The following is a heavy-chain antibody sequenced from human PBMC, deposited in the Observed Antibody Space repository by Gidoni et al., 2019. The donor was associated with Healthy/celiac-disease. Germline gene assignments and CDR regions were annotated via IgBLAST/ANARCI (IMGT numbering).Heavy chain of an antibody. D-gene: IGHD2-2*01. CDR2: ISYDGSNK. CDR1: GFTFSSYS. V-gene: IGHV3-30-3*01. CDR3: ARAAVPAAIRYYYYYMDV. Sequence: QVKLVASGGGVVQPGRSLRLSCAASGFTFSSYSMHWVRQAPGKGLGWVAVISYDGSNKYYADSVKGRFTISRDNSKNTLYLQMNSLRAEDTAVYYCARAAVPAAIRYYYYYMDVWGKGTTVTVSS. J-gene: IGHJ6*03.